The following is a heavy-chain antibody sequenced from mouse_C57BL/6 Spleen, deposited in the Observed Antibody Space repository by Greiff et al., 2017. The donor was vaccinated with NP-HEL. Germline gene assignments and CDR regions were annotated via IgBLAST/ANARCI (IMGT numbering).Heavy chain of an antibody. Sequence: QVQLQQPGAELVRPGSSVKLSCKASGYTFTSYWMHWVKQRPIQGLEWIGNIDPSDSETHYNQKFKDKATLTVDKSSSTAYMQLSSLTSEDSADYDVARYPSTTVVARYFDVWGTGTTVTVSS. CDR2: IDPSDSET. CDR3: ARYPSTTVVARYFDV. V-gene: IGHV1-52*01. J-gene: IGHJ1*03. CDR1: GYTFTSYW. D-gene: IGHD1-1*01.